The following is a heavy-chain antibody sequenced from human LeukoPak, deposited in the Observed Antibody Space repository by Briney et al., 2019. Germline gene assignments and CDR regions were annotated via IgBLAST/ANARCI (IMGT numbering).Heavy chain of an antibody. D-gene: IGHD7-27*01. Sequence: PGGSLRLSCAASGFTFDDYAMHWVRQAPGKGLEWVSGISWNSGSIGYADSVKGRFTISRDNAKNSLYLQMNSLRAEDTALYYCAKDANWGLLNYFDYWGQGTLVTVSS. CDR2: ISWNSGSI. CDR3: AKDANWGLLNYFDY. CDR1: GFTFDDYA. V-gene: IGHV3-9*01. J-gene: IGHJ4*02.